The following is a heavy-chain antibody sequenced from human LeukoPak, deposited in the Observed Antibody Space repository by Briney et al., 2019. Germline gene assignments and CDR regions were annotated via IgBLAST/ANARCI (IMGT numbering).Heavy chain of an antibody. J-gene: IGHJ5*02. CDR2: TYHSGST. D-gene: IGHD6-13*01. CDR3: ARAYHSSWYLNWFDP. V-gene: IGHV4-38-2*02. CDR1: GYSISSGYY. Sequence: PSETLSLTCTVSGYSISSGYYWGWIRQPPGKGLEWIGSTYHSGSTYYNPSLKSRVTISLDTSKNQFSLKLSSVTAADTAIYYCARAYHSSWYLNWFDPWGQGTLVTVSS.